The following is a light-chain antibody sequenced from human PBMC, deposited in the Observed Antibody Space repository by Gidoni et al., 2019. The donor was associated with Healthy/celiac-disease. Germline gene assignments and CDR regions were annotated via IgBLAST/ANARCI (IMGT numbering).Light chain of an antibody. V-gene: IGKV2-29*02. Sequence: DIVMTQTPLSLSVTPGQPASISCKASQSLLHSDLKTYLYWYLQKPGQSPQLLIYEVSCRFSGVPDRFSGSGSGTDFTLKISRVEAEDVGVYYCMQGIHLPLTFGGGTKVEIK. CDR3: MQGIHLPLT. J-gene: IGKJ4*01. CDR2: EVS. CDR1: QSLLHSDLKTY.